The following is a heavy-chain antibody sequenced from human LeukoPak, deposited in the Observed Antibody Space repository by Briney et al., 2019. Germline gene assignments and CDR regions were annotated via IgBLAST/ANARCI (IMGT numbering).Heavy chain of an antibody. CDR2: ISSGGDT. CDR3: ARDAYRDYYDSNGYYYVGMDV. J-gene: IGHJ6*02. D-gene: IGHD3-22*01. Sequence: GGSLRLSCAASGFGVSSKYMAWVRQAPGKGLEWVTVISSGGDTYYADSVKGRFTISRDNSRNTLYLQMNSLRAEDTAVYYCARDAYRDYYDSNGYYYVGMDVWGQGTTVTVSS. CDR1: GFGVSSKY. V-gene: IGHV3-53*01.